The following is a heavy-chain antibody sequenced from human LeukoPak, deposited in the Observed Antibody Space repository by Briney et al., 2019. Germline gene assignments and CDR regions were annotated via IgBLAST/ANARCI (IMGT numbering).Heavy chain of an antibody. Sequence: ASVKVSCKASGYTFTSYDINWVRQATGQGLEWMGWMNPNSGNTGYAQKFQGRVTMTRNTSISTAYMELSSLRSEDTAVYYCARGRTVASILRRLDAFDIWGQGAMVTVS. J-gene: IGHJ3*02. CDR2: MNPNSGNT. CDR1: GYTFTSYD. CDR3: ARGRTVASILRRLDAFDI. V-gene: IGHV1-8*01. D-gene: IGHD2-15*01.